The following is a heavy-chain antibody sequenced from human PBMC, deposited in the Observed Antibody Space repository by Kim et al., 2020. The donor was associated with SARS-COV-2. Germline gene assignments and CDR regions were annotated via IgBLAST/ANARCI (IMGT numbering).Heavy chain of an antibody. CDR3: AKDLNLGFDA. J-gene: IGHJ4*02. CDR2: TQ. V-gene: IGHV3-11*01. D-gene: IGHD7-27*01. Sequence: TQQYAAPVQRRCTISRDNTKATLFLQMCSLSADDTAMYYCAKDLNLGFDAWGQGTLVTVSS.